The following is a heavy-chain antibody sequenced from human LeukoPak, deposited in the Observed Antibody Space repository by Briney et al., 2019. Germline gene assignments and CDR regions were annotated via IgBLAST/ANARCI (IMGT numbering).Heavy chain of an antibody. CDR3: ARDRSSIWWVGLDY. D-gene: IGHD2-8*02. Sequence: ASVKVSCKAAGYTFTGYYIHWVRQAPGQGLEWMGWVNPNSGGTNYAKKFQGRVTMTRDTSISTAYMDLSRLRSDDTAMYYCARDRSSIWWVGLDYWGQGTLVTVSS. V-gene: IGHV1-2*02. CDR2: VNPNSGGT. J-gene: IGHJ4*02. CDR1: GYTFTGYY.